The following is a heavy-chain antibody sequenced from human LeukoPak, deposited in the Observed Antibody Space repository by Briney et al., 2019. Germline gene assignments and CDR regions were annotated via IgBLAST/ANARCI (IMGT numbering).Heavy chain of an antibody. V-gene: IGHV1-8*01. CDR2: MNPNSGNT. J-gene: IGHJ6*03. Sequence: ASVKVSCKASGYTFTSYDINWVRQATGQGLEWMGWMNPNSGNTGYAQKFQGRVTMTRNTSISTAYMELSSLRSEDTAVYYCARGRASSSWYVYYYYYMDVWGKGTTVTIPS. CDR3: ARGRASSSWYVYYYYYMDV. CDR1: GYTFTSYD. D-gene: IGHD6-13*01.